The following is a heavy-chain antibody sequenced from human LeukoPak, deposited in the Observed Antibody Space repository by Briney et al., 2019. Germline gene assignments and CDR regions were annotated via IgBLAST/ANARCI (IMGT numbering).Heavy chain of an antibody. CDR3: ATAPGKAVAGTDY. Sequence: ASVKVSCKASGGTFSSYAISWVRQAPGQGLEWMGGIIPIFGTANYAQKFQGRVTMTEDTSTDTAYMELSSLRSEDTAVYYCATAPGKAVAGTDYWGQGTLVTVSS. V-gene: IGHV1-69*06. CDR1: GGTFSSYA. J-gene: IGHJ4*02. CDR2: IIPIFGTA. D-gene: IGHD6-19*01.